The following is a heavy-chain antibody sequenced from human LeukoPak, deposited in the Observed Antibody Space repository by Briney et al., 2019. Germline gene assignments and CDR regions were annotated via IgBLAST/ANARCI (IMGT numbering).Heavy chain of an antibody. CDR2: INHSGST. J-gene: IGHJ5*02. CDR3: ARARIRGWFDP. Sequence: SETLSLTCAVYGGSFGGYYWSWIRQPPGKGLEWIGEINHSGSTNYNPSLKSRVTISVDTSKNQFSLKLSSVTAADTAVYYCARARIRGWFDPWGQGTLVTVSS. D-gene: IGHD3-3*02. V-gene: IGHV4-34*01. CDR1: GGSFGGYY.